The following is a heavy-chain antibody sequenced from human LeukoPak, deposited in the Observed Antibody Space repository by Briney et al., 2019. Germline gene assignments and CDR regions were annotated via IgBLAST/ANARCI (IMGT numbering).Heavy chain of an antibody. D-gene: IGHD1-1*01. CDR3: VRQAGTY. J-gene: IGHJ4*02. CDR1: GFTFSSNW. Sequence: GGSLRLSCAASGFTFSSNWMSWVRQAPGKGLEWVANINQDGGQKYYVDSVKGRFTISRDNAKNSLYLEMNSLRAEDTAVYYCVRQAGTYWGQGALVTVSS. V-gene: IGHV3-7*01. CDR2: INQDGGQK.